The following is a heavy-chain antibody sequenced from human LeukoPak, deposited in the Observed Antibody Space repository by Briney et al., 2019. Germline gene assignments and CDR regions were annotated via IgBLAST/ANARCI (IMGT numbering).Heavy chain of an antibody. CDR2: FDPEDGET. CDR1: GYTLTELS. J-gene: IGHJ4*02. D-gene: IGHD6-13*01. CDR3: ARDPGYSSSWYEENYFDY. Sequence: ASVKVSCKVSGYTLTELSMHWVRQAPGKGLEWMGGFDPEDGETIYAQKFQGRVTMTRDTSISTAYMELSRLRSDDTAVYYCARDPGYSSSWYEENYFDYWGQGTLVTVSS. V-gene: IGHV1-24*01.